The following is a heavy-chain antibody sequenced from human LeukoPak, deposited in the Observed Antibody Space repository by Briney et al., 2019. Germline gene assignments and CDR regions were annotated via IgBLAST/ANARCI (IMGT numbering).Heavy chain of an antibody. D-gene: IGHD4-17*01. J-gene: IGHJ5*02. CDR1: GSSISHYY. V-gene: IGHV4-59*01. Sequence: SETLSLTCTVSGSSISHYYWSWIRQPPEQGLEWIGYTYYGGSTKFNPSLKSRVAISVDTSKKQFSLNLTSVTAADTAVYYCARGPSVTSIGGPWGQGTLVTVSA. CDR2: TYYGGST. CDR3: ARGPSVTSIGGP.